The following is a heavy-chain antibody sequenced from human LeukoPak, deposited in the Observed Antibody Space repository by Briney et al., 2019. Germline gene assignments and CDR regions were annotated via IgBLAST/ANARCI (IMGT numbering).Heavy chain of an antibody. CDR3: ARVDTAMDAFDI. Sequence: PGGSLRLSCAASGFTVSSNYMNWVRQAPGKGLEWVSVIYSGGSTYYADSVKGRFTISRDNSKNTLYLQMNSLRAEDTAVYYCARVDTAMDAFDIWGQGTMVTVSS. J-gene: IGHJ3*02. D-gene: IGHD5-18*01. CDR2: IYSGGST. CDR1: GFTVSSNY. V-gene: IGHV3-53*01.